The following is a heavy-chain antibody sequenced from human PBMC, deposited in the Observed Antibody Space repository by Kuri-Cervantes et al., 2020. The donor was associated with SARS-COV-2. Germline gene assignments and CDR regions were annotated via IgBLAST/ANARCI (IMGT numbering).Heavy chain of an antibody. CDR1: GFTFSTYW. Sequence: GGSLRLSCAASGFTFSTYWMSWVRQAPGKGLEWVANIKQDGSEKYYVDSVKGRFTISRHNSKNTLYLQMNSLRAEDTAVYYCARTLIDDYDYWGQGTLVTVSS. D-gene: IGHD5-12*01. CDR2: IKQDGSEK. CDR3: ARTLIDDYDY. J-gene: IGHJ4*02. V-gene: IGHV3-7*03.